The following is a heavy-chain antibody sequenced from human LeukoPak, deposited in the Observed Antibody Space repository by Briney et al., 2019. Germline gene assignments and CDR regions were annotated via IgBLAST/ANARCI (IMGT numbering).Heavy chain of an antibody. CDR1: GFTFSSYG. J-gene: IGHJ4*02. CDR2: IRYDGSNK. V-gene: IGHV3-30*02. CDR3: ASGVVEGGYISGPVEY. Sequence: GGSLRLSCAASGFTFSSYGMHWVRQAPGKGLEWVAFIRYDGSNKYYADSVKGRFTISRDNSRNTLYLQMNSLRAEDTAVYYCASGVVEGGYISGPVEYWGQGTLVTV. D-gene: IGHD3-22*01.